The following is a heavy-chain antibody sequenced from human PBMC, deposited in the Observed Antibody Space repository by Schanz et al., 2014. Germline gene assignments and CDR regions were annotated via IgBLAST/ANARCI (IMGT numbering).Heavy chain of an antibody. V-gene: IGHV3-23*04. CDR3: ANRGHRRGWFDS. CDR2: INTADTT. J-gene: IGHJ5*01. D-gene: IGHD3-10*01. Sequence: EVQLVESGGGLVQPGGSLRLSCAASGFTLSSYALSWVRQSPGKGLEWVSAINTADTTYYADSVKGRFTVSRDNSKNTVYLHMNSLRDEDTAVYYCANRGHRRGWFDSWGQGILVTVS. CDR1: GFTLSSYA.